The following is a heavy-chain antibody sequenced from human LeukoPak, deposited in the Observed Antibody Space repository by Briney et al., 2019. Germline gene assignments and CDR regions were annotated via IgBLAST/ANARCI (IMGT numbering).Heavy chain of an antibody. CDR3: ARWFTITSGDYDILTSSYHRGMDV. CDR2: INPNSGGT. CDR1: GYAFTGYN. V-gene: IGHV1-2*02. J-gene: IGHJ6*02. D-gene: IGHD3-9*01. Sequence: ASVKVSCKASGYAFTGYNMHWVRQAPGQGLEWMGSINPNSGGTNYAQKFQGRVTMTRDMSISTAYMELSRLTSDDTAVYYCARWFTITSGDYDILTSSYHRGMDVWGQGTTVTVSS.